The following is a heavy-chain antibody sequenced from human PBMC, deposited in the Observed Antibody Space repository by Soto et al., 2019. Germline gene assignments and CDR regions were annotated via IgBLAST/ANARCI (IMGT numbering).Heavy chain of an antibody. CDR3: ARVPGYSYGLDY. V-gene: IGHV4-31*03. CDR1: GGSISSGGYC. D-gene: IGHD5-18*01. CDR2: IYYSGST. J-gene: IGHJ4*02. Sequence: QVQLQESGPGLVKPSQTLSLTCTVSGGSISSGGYCWSWMRQHPGKGLEWIGYIYYSGSTYYNPSLKSRVTISVDTSKNQFSLKLSSVTAADTAVYYCARVPGYSYGLDYWGQGTLVTVSS.